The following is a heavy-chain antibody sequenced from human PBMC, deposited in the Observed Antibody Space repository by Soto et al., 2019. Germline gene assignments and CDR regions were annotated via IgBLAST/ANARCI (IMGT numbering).Heavy chain of an antibody. D-gene: IGHD3-22*01. CDR1: GFTFSSYG. Sequence: QVQLVESGGGVVQPGRSLRLSCAASGFTFSSYGMHWVRQAPGKGLEWVAVISYDGSNKYYADSVKGRFTISRDNSKNTLYLQMNSLRAEDTAVYYCAKGVHFYDSSGPWGCWGQGTLVTVSS. CDR3: AKGVHFYDSSGPWGC. J-gene: IGHJ4*02. CDR2: ISYDGSNK. V-gene: IGHV3-30*18.